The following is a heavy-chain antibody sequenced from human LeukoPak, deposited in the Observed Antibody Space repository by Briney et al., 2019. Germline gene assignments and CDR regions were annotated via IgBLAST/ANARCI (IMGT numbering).Heavy chain of an antibody. D-gene: IGHD3-16*02. CDR2: IYTSGST. CDR3: ARAYDYVWGSYPLFDY. J-gene: IGHJ4*02. V-gene: IGHV4-61*02. Sequence: PSETLSLTCTVSGGSISSGSYYWGWIRQPAGKGLEWIGRIYTSGSTNYNPSLKSRVTISVDTSKNQFSLKLSSVTAADTAVYYCARAYDYVWGSYPLFDYWGQGTLVTVSS. CDR1: GGSISSGSYY.